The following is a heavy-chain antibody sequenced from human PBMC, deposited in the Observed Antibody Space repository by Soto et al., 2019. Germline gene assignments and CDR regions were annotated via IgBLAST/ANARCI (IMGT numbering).Heavy chain of an antibody. CDR2: IIPILGIA. Sequence: ASVKVSCKASGGTFSSYTISWVRQAPGQGLEWMGRIIPILGIANYAQKFQGRVTITADKSTSTAYMELSSLRSEDTAVYYCARHYDILTGRIIRAGDYWGQGTLVTVSS. V-gene: IGHV1-69*02. J-gene: IGHJ4*02. CDR3: ARHYDILTGRIIRAGDY. CDR1: GGTFSSYT. D-gene: IGHD3-9*01.